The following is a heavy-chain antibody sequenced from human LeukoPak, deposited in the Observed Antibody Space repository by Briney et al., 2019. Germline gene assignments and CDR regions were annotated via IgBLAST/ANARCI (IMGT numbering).Heavy chain of an antibody. D-gene: IGHD2-8*01. J-gene: IGHJ4*02. CDR3: TVDTNTDSQYY. CDR1: GFTFSHAW. V-gene: IGHV3-15*01. Sequence: GGSLRLSCAGSGFTFSHAWMSWVRQGPGKGLEWVGRIRSKTDGGTTDYAAPVKGRFTISRDDSGNTLYLQMNSLKTEDTGIYYCTVDTNTDSQYYWGQGTLVTVSS. CDR2: IRSKTDGGTT.